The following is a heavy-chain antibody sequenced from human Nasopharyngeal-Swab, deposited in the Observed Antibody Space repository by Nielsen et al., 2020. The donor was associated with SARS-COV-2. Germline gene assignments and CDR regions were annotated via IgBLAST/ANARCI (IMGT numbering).Heavy chain of an antibody. CDR2: ISYDGSNK. Sequence: EGSLRLSCAASGFTFSSYGMHWVRQAPGKGLEWVAVISYDGSNKYYADSVKGRFTISRDNSKSTLYLQMNSLRAEDTAVYYCAKSGIAAAGIFDYWGQGTLVTVSS. J-gene: IGHJ4*02. CDR3: AKSGIAAAGIFDY. CDR1: GFTFSSYG. D-gene: IGHD6-13*01. V-gene: IGHV3-30*18.